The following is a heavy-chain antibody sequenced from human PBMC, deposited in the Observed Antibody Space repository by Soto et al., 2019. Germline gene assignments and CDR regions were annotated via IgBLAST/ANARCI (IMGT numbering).Heavy chain of an antibody. V-gene: IGHV4-34*01. D-gene: IGHD2-2*01. CDR3: ARGWNHCSSTSCYGNYFDY. CDR2: INHSGST. Sequence: SETLSLTCAVYGGSFSGYYWSWIRQPPGKGLEWIGEINHSGSTNYNPSLKSRVTISVDTSKNQFSLKLSSVTAADTAVYYCARGWNHCSSTSCYGNYFDYWGQGTLVTVSS. J-gene: IGHJ4*02. CDR1: GGSFSGYY.